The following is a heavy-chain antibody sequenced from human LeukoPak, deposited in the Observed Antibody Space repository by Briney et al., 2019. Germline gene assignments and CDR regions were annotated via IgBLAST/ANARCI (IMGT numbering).Heavy chain of an antibody. CDR2: INPNSGGT. V-gene: IGHV1-2*02. D-gene: IGHD5-18*01. CDR3: ARGGGYSYGSYYYYYMDV. CDR1: GYTFTGYY. Sequence: ASVKVSCKASGYTFTGYYLHWVRQAPGQGLEWMGWINPNSGGTNYAQKVQGRVTMTRDTSISTAYMELSRLRSDDTAVYYCARGGGYSYGSYYYYYMDVWGKRTTVTVSS. J-gene: IGHJ6*03.